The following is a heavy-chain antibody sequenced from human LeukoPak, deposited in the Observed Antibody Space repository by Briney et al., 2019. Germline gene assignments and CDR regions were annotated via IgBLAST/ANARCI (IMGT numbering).Heavy chain of an antibody. Sequence: SETLSLTCAVSGYSISSGYYWGWIRQPPGKGLEWIRSVYHSGSTYYNPSLKSRVTISVDTSKNQFSLKLSSVTAADTAVYYCARHGNYYDTSQSDPWGQGTLVTVSS. CDR2: VYHSGST. D-gene: IGHD3-22*01. V-gene: IGHV4-38-2*01. J-gene: IGHJ5*02. CDR3: ARHGNYYDTSQSDP. CDR1: GYSISSGYY.